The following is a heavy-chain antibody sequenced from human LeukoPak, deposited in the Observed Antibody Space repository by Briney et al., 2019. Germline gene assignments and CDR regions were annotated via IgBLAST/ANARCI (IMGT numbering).Heavy chain of an antibody. CDR1: GFTFNSYA. CDR3: AKYSGSNRRPNLPLDY. D-gene: IGHD5-12*01. Sequence: GGSLRLSCAASGFTFNSYAMSWVRQAPGKGLEWVSGISGSTGHTYYADSVKGRFTISRDTSKSTLYLQMNSLRAEDTAVYYCAKYSGSNRRPNLPLDYWGQGTLVTVSS. CDR2: ISGSTGHT. V-gene: IGHV3-23*01. J-gene: IGHJ4*02.